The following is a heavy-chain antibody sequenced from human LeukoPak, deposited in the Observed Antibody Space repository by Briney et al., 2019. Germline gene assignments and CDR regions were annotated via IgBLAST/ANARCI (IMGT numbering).Heavy chain of an antibody. Sequence: GGSLRLSCAASGFTFSSYAMNWVRQAPGKGLEWVSGISGSGGSTSYADSVKGRFTISRDNSKNTLYLQMNSLRAEDTAIYYCAKIPDGSGYTSDGYWGQGTLVTVSS. V-gene: IGHV3-23*01. J-gene: IGHJ4*02. CDR1: GFTFSSYA. CDR3: AKIPDGSGYTSDGY. D-gene: IGHD3-22*01. CDR2: ISGSGGST.